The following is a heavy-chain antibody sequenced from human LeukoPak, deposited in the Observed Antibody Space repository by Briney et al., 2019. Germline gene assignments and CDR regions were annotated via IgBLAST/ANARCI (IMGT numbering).Heavy chain of an antibody. Sequence: SETLSLTCTVSGGSITTYYWSWIRQPPGKGLEYIGFIFYSGSTNYNPSLKSRVTISLNTSKTQFSLKLSSVTAADTVVYYCARGTFWSGYYHDYWGQGTLVTVSS. D-gene: IGHD3-3*01. J-gene: IGHJ4*02. CDR3: ARGTFWSGYYHDY. V-gene: IGHV4-59*01. CDR2: IFYSGST. CDR1: GGSITTYY.